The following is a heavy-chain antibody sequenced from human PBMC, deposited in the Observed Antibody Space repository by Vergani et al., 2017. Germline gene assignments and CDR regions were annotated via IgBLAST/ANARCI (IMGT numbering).Heavy chain of an antibody. Sequence: QVQLQESGPGLVKPSGTLSLTCTVSGGSISGYYWSWIRQPPGKGLEWIGYIYYTGSTNYNPSLKSRVTISVDMSKNQFSLRLSSVTAADTAIYYCARSLDGRFDPWGQGTLVTVSS. CDR2: IYYTGST. CDR3: ARSLDGRFDP. CDR1: GGSISGYY. V-gene: IGHV4-59*01. J-gene: IGHJ5*02. D-gene: IGHD1-1*01.